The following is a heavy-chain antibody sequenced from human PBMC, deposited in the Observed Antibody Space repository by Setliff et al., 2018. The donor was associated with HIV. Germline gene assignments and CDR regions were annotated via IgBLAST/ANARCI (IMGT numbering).Heavy chain of an antibody. J-gene: IGHJ4*02. Sequence: PSETLSLTCTVSGGSISSYYWSWIRQPPGEGLEWIGYIFYSGSTNYNPSLKSRVTISVDTSKNQFSLKLRSVTAADTAVYYCASELQGHSSSWPNYWGQGTLVTVSS. CDR3: ASELQGHSSSWPNY. CDR1: GGSISSYY. D-gene: IGHD6-13*01. V-gene: IGHV4-59*12. CDR2: IFYSGST.